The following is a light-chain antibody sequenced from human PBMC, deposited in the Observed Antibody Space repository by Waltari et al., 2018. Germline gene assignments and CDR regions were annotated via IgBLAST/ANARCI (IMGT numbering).Light chain of an antibody. Sequence: QSAQTQPASVSGSPGQSITISCTGTSSDIGAFKYVSWYQQHPGKAPKLIIYDVNSRPSGVSNQFSGSKSGNTASLTISGLQAEDEADYYCSSYTTSSTYVLGTGTKVTVL. V-gene: IGLV2-14*03. CDR3: SSYTTSSTYV. CDR2: DVN. CDR1: SSDIGAFKY. J-gene: IGLJ1*01.